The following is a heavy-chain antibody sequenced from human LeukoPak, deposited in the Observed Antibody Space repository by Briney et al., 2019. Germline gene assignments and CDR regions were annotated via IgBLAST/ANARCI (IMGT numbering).Heavy chain of an antibody. CDR1: GYTFTGYY. J-gene: IGHJ4*02. CDR2: INPNSGGT. V-gene: IGHV1-2*02. Sequence: ASVKVSCKASGYTFTGYYIHWVRRAPGQGLEWMGWINPNSGGTNYAQKFQGRVTMTRDTSISTAYMELSRLTSDDTAVYYCARDAIVRDYSNSDYWGQGTLVTVS. CDR3: ARDAIVRDYSNSDY. D-gene: IGHD4-11*01.